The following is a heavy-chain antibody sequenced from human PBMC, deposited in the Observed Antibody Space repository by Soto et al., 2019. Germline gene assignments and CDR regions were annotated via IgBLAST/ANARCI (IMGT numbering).Heavy chain of an antibody. CDR3: GRCRTDSYAMDV. J-gene: IGHJ6*02. CDR1: GYSFNSVHF. D-gene: IGHD2-8*02. CDR2: LSQNGGT. V-gene: IGHV4-38-2*01. Sequence: LSLTCVVSGYSFNSVHFWGWIRQPPGKGLQWIGSLSQNGGTYRNPSLRSRVTLSVDTSKNQFSLKLTSVTAADTAMYYCGRCRTDSYAMDVWGQGTTVTVSS.